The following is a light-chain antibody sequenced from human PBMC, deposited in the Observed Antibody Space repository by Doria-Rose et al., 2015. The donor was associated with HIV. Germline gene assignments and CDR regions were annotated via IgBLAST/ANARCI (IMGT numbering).Light chain of an antibody. V-gene: IGKV3-11*01. CDR1: QSVGSN. J-gene: IGKJ3*01. Sequence: EIVLTQSPATLSLSPGERATLSCRASQSVGSNLAWYQQKPGQAPRLLIYDASNRATGIPARFSGSGSGTDFTLTISSLEPEDFAVYFCQQRSNWPPIFTFGPGTKVDI. CDR2: DAS. CDR3: QQRSNWPPIFT.